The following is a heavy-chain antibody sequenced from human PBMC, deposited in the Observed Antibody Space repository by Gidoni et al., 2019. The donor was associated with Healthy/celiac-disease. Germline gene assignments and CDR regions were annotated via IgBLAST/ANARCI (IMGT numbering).Heavy chain of an antibody. V-gene: IGHV1-69*01. CDR1: GGTFSSYA. CDR2: IIPIFGTA. CDR3: AREADSEQWDEYFQH. D-gene: IGHD6-19*01. Sequence: QVQLVQSGAEVQKPGSSVKVSCKASGGTFSSYAISWVRQAPGQGLEWMGGIIPIFGTANYAQKFQGRVTITADESTSTAYMELSSLRSEDTAVYYCAREADSEQWDEYFQHWGQGTLVTVSS. J-gene: IGHJ1*01.